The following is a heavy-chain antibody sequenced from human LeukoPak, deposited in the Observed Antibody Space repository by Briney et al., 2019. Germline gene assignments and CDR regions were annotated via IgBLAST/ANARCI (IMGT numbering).Heavy chain of an antibody. CDR2: IKFDESER. CDR3: TRVTTNGYFEY. Sequence: KGLEWVASIKFDESERHHVDSVKGRFTISRDNAKNSLYLQMNSLRAEDTAVYFCTRVTTNGYFEYWGQGTLVTVSS. J-gene: IGHJ4*02. D-gene: IGHD1/OR15-1a*01. V-gene: IGHV3-7*04.